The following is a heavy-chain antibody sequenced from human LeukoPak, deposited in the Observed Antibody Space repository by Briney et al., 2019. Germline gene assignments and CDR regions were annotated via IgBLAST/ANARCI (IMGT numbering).Heavy chain of an antibody. CDR3: ARDGGLHTNFDY. CDR2: TKPDGSAE. V-gene: IGHV3-7*01. CDR1: GFSFRNYW. D-gene: IGHD2-15*01. Sequence: GGSLRLSCAASGFSFRNYWMGWVRHAPGKGLEWVANTKPDGSAEYYADSVRGRFTASRDNANNLLYLQINRLRAEDTAVYYCARDGGLHTNFDYWGQGTLLTVSS. J-gene: IGHJ4*02.